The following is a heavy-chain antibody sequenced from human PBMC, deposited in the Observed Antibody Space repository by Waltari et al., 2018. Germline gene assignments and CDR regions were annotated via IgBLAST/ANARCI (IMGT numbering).Heavy chain of an antibody. V-gene: IGHV1-2*02. J-gene: IGHJ6*03. Sequence: QVQLVQSGAEVKKPGASVKVSCKASGYTFTGYHMHWVRPAPGQGLEWMGWINPNSGGTNYAQKFQGRVTMTRDTSISTAYMELSRLRSDDTAVYYCARGGTVSSYDYYYYYMDVWGKGTTVTVSS. CDR2: INPNSGGT. CDR3: ARGGTVSSYDYYYYYMDV. CDR1: GYTFTGYH. D-gene: IGHD6-6*01.